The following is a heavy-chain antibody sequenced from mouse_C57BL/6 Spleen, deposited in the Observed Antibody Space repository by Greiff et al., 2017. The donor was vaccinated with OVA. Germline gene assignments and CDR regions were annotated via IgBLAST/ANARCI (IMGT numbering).Heavy chain of an antibody. V-gene: IGHV1-52*01. J-gene: IGHJ1*03. CDR2: IDPSDSET. Sequence: VQLQQSGAELVRPGSSVKLSCKASGYTFTSYWMHWVKQRPIQGLEWIGNIDPSDSETHYNQKFKDKATLTVDKSSSTAYMQLSSLTSEDSAVYYCARSSPAYYSNYWYFDVWGTGTTVTVSS. CDR3: ARSSPAYYSNYWYFDV. CDR1: GYTFTSYW. D-gene: IGHD2-5*01.